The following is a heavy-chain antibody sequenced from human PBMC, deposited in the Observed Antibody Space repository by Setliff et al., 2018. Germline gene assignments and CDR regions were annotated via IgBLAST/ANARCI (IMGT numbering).Heavy chain of an antibody. D-gene: IGHD1-26*01. CDR2: INPNSGGT. J-gene: IGHJ4*02. Sequence: EASVKVSCKASGYTFTGYYMHWVRQAPGQGLEWMGWINPNSGGTNYAQKFQGRVTMTRDTSISTAYMELNRLRSDDTAVYYCARTIVGGATRLDYWGLGTLVTVS. CDR1: GYTFTGYY. V-gene: IGHV1-2*02. CDR3: ARTIVGGATRLDY.